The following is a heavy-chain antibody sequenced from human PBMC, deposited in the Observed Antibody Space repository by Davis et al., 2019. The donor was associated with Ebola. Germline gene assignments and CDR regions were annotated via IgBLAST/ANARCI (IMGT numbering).Heavy chain of an antibody. D-gene: IGHD3-10*01. V-gene: IGHV1-46*01. J-gene: IGHJ6*04. Sequence: ASVTVSCKASGYTFTSYYMHWVRQAPGQGLEWMGIINPSGGSTSYAQKFQGRVTMTRDNSTSTVYMELSSLRSEDTAVYYCARAHMAHFGGYYYYYYGMDVWGKGTTVTVSS. CDR2: INPSGGST. CDR3: ARAHMAHFGGYYYYYYGMDV. CDR1: GYTFTSYY.